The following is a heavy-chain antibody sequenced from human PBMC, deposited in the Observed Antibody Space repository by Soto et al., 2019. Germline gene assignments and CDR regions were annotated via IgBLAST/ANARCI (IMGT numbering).Heavy chain of an antibody. CDR1: GGSFSGYY. Sequence: QVQLQQWGAGLLKPSETLSLTCAVYGGSFSGYYWSWIRQPPGKGLEWIGEINHSGSTNYNPSLKSRVTISVDTSKNQFSLKLSSVTAADTAVYYCARVVSSTSCYNCCFDPWGQGTLVTVSS. D-gene: IGHD2-2*02. V-gene: IGHV4-34*01. CDR3: ARVVSSTSCYNCCFDP. CDR2: INHSGST. J-gene: IGHJ5*02.